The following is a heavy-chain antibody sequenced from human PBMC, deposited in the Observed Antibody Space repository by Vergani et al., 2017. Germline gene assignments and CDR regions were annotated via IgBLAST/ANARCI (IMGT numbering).Heavy chain of an antibody. Sequence: EVQLVQSGAEVKKPGESLKISCKCSGYSFTSYWIGWVRQMPGEGLEWMGIIYPGDSDTRYSPSFQGQVTISADKSISTAYLQWSSLKASDTAMYYCARLLGGGYCSGGSCYVQHWGQGTLVTVSS. CDR1: GYSFTSYW. J-gene: IGHJ1*01. V-gene: IGHV5-51*03. CDR3: ARLLGGGYCSGGSCYVQH. CDR2: IYPGDSDT. D-gene: IGHD2-15*01.